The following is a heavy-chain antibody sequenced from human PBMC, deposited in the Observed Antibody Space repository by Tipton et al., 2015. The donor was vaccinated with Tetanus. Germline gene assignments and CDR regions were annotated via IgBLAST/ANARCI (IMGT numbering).Heavy chain of an antibody. CDR1: GDSISNGKW. CDR3: ARGLGSMLAPGGSIDS. V-gene: IGHV4-4*02. CDR2: IHHSGST. D-gene: IGHD2-8*01. Sequence: TLSLTCTVSGDSISNGKWWSWVRQPPGKGLEWIGEIHHSGSTSYKTSLKSRVTMSVDKSNNQFSLELTSLTAADTAVYYCARGLGSMLAPGGSIDSWGQGTLVTVSS. J-gene: IGHJ5*01.